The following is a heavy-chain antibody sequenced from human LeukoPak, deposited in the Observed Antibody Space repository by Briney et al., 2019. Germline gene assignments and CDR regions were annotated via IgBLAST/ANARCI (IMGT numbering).Heavy chain of an antibody. D-gene: IGHD2/OR15-2a*01. CDR3: AKDLSFVIPYNWFDP. Sequence: GGSLRLSCAASGFTFSSYAMSWVRQAPGKGLEWVSAISGSGGSTYYADSVKGRFTISRDYSKNTLYLQMNSLRAEDTAVYYCAKDLSFVIPYNWFDPWGQGTLVTVSS. CDR2: ISGSGGST. CDR1: GFTFSSYA. J-gene: IGHJ5*02. V-gene: IGHV3-23*01.